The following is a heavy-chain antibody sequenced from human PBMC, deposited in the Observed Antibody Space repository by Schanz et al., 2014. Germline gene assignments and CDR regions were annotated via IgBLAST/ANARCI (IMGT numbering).Heavy chain of an antibody. CDR3: ARDRRNADLDY. CDR1: GFTFSNYW. D-gene: IGHD1-1*01. J-gene: IGHJ4*02. Sequence: EVQLVESGGGLVQPGGSLRLSCVASGFTFSNYWMTWVRQAPGKGLEWVSYIGNGGVTIYYADSVKGRFTISRDNAKNSLYLEMNSLRAEDTALYYCARDRRNADLDYWGQGTLVTVSS. V-gene: IGHV3-48*01. CDR2: IGNGGVTI.